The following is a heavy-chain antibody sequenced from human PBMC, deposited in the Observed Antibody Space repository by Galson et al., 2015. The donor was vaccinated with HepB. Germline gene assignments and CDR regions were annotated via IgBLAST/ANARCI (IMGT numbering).Heavy chain of an antibody. Sequence: SLRLSCAASGFTFSSYAMHWVRQAPGKGLEWVAVISYDGSNKYYADSVKGRFTISRDNSKNTLYLQMNSLRAEDTAVYCCARVSWAGVGATPLDYWGQGTLVTVSS. D-gene: IGHD1-26*01. CDR2: ISYDGSNK. CDR1: GFTFSSYA. V-gene: IGHV3-30-3*01. J-gene: IGHJ4*02. CDR3: ARVSWAGVGATPLDY.